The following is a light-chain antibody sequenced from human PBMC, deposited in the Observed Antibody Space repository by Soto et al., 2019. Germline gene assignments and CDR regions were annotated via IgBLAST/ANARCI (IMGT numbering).Light chain of an antibody. J-gene: IGLJ1*01. V-gene: IGLV2-14*01. CDR2: AVT. CDR3: TSYTSSSTL. Sequence: QSALTQPASVSGSPGQSITISCTGTSSDVGGYNYVSWYQQHPGKAPKLMIYAVTDRPSGVSSRFSGSKSGNTASLTISGLQADDEADYYCTSYTSSSTLFGTGTKVTVL. CDR1: SSDVGGYNY.